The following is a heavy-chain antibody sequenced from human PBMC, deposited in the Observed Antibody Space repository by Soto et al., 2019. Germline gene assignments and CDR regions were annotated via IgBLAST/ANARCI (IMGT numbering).Heavy chain of an antibody. D-gene: IGHD6-19*01. Sequence: GGSLRLSCVVSGSTFSSDDMSWVRQAPGRGLEWVSGISDSDGSTYYADSVKGRFTISRDNAKNTLYLQMKSLRVEDTALYYCAKDGGWSLAVAGLFDYWGPGTQVTVSS. J-gene: IGHJ4*02. CDR3: AKDGGWSLAVAGLFDY. CDR1: GSTFSSDD. V-gene: IGHV3-23*01. CDR2: ISDSDGST.